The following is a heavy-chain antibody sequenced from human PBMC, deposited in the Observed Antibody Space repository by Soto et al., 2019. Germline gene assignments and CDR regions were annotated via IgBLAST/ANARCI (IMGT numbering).Heavy chain of an antibody. D-gene: IGHD6-13*01. CDR3: TKQSPYSNSGYGVDY. Sequence: EVQLLESGGGLVQPGGSLRLSCAASGFTFSNYGMNWVRQAPGKGLEWVSGISGRGDDTNYADSVKGRFTISRDSSKKTLYLKMNSLRAEDTAVDYCTKQSPYSNSGYGVDYWGQGTLVTVSS. J-gene: IGHJ4*02. CDR1: GFTFSNYG. CDR2: ISGRGDDT. V-gene: IGHV3-23*01.